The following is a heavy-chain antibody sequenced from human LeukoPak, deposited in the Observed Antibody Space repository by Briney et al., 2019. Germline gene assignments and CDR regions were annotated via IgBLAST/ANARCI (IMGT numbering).Heavy chain of an antibody. CDR1: GFTFSSYA. J-gene: IGHJ4*02. Sequence: GGSLRLSCAASGFTFSSYAMSWVRQAPGKGLEWVSAISGSGGSTYYADSVKGRFTISRDNSKNTLYLQMNSLRAEDTAVYYCAKLGLDCSSTSCFPEDYWGQGTLVTASS. V-gene: IGHV3-23*01. CDR3: AKLGLDCSSTSCFPEDY. D-gene: IGHD2-2*01. CDR2: ISGSGGST.